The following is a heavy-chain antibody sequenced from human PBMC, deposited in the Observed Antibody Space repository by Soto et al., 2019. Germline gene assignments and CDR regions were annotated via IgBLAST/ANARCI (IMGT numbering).Heavy chain of an antibody. CDR2: ISGSGGST. J-gene: IGHJ4*02. CDR1: GFTFSSYA. CDR3: AKSPYYDFWSGTHPFDY. V-gene: IGHV3-23*01. D-gene: IGHD3-3*01. Sequence: GGSLRLSCAASGFTFSSYAMSWVRQAPGKGLEWVSAISGSGGSTYYADSVKGRFTISRNNSKNTLYLQMNSLRAEDTAVYYCAKSPYYDFWSGTHPFDYWGQGTLVTVSS.